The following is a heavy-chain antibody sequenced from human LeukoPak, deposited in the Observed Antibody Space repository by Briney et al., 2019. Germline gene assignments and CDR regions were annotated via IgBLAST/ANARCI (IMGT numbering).Heavy chain of an antibody. CDR2: INSDGSST. D-gene: IGHD6-25*01. CDR1: GFTFSSYW. Sequence: GGSLRLSCAASGFTFSSYWMHWVRRAPGKGLVWVSRINSDGSSTSYADSVKGRFTISRDNAKNTLYLQMNSLRAEDTAVYYCARSSGWPPYGMDVWGQGTTVTVSS. CDR3: ARSSGWPPYGMDV. J-gene: IGHJ6*02. V-gene: IGHV3-74*01.